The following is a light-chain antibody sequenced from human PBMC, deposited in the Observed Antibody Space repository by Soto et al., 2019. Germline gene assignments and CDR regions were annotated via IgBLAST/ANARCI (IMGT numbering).Light chain of an antibody. CDR3: QQYNNWPPLT. J-gene: IGKJ4*01. CDR1: QSVSSN. V-gene: IGKV3-15*01. Sequence: XXPGERATLSCRASQSVSSNLAWYQQKPGQAPRLLIYGASTRATGIPARFSGSGSGTEITRPISMLQSEDCAVYYCQQYNNWPPLTFGGGTKVEIK. CDR2: GAS.